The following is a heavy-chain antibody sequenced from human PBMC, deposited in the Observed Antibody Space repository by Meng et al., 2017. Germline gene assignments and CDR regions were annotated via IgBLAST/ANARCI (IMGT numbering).Heavy chain of an antibody. CDR1: GGSFSGYY. CDR2: INHSGST. Sequence: SETLSLTCAVYGGSFSGYYWSWIRQPPGKGLEWIGEINHSGSTNYNPSLKSRVTISVDTSKNQFSLKLSSVTAADTAVYYCARGPLTSSSWYRGYYCGMDVWGQGTAVTVSS. J-gene: IGHJ6*02. CDR3: ARGPLTSSSWYRGYYCGMDV. V-gene: IGHV4-34*01. D-gene: IGHD6-13*01.